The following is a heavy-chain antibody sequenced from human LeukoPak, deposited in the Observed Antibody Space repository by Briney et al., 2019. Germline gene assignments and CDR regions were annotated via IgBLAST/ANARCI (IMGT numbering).Heavy chain of an antibody. V-gene: IGHV3-30-3*01. J-gene: IGHJ4*02. CDR1: RFTFSGYA. D-gene: IGHD4-17*01. CDR3: ARDPIDYGDGQLFD. CDR2: ISYDGSYK. Sequence: PGGSLRFSCAAFRFTFSGYAMHWVRQAPGKGLEWVAVISYDGSYKNYADSVKGRFTISRDNAKNSLYLQMNSLRAEDTAVYYCARDPIDYGDGQLFDWGQGTLVTVSS.